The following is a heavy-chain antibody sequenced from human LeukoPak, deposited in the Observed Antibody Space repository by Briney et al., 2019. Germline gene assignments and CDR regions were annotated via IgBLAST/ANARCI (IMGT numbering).Heavy chain of an antibody. J-gene: IGHJ1*01. D-gene: IGHD6-13*01. Sequence: GGSLRLSCAASGFSFGSYAMSWVRQAAGKGLEWVSEICGSVSGSGDCTHYADSVKGRFTISRDNAKNSLYLQMNSLRAEDTAVYYCARTPLRAAAGTFYFQHWGQGTLVTVSS. CDR2: ICGSVSGSGDCT. CDR3: ARTPLRAAAGTFYFQH. V-gene: IGHV3-23*01. CDR1: GFSFGSYA.